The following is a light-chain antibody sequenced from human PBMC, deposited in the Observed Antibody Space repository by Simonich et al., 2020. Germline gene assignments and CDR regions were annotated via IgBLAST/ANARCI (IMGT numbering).Light chain of an antibody. J-gene: IGLJ2*01. CDR3: QSADSSGTIV. CDR1: ALPKQY. Sequence: SYELTQPPSVSVSPGQTARITCSGDALPKQYAYWYQQKPGQAPVLVIYKDSGRPSGIPVRFSGSSSGTTVTLTISGVQAEDEADYYCQSADSSGTIVFGGGTKLTVL. CDR2: KDS. V-gene: IGLV3-25*03.